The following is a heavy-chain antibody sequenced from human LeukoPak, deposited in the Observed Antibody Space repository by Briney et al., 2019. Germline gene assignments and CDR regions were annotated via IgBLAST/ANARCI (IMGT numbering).Heavy chain of an antibody. D-gene: IGHD3-22*01. CDR2: IYYSGST. Sequence: SETLPLTCAVYGGSFSGYYWSWIRQPPGKGLEWIGYIYYSGSTNYNPSLKSRVTISVDTSKNQFSLKLSSVTAADTAAYYCARALGYGSSGYYHYYFDYWGQGTLVTVSS. CDR3: ARALGYGSSGYYHYYFDY. V-gene: IGHV4-59*01. J-gene: IGHJ4*02. CDR1: GGSFSGYY.